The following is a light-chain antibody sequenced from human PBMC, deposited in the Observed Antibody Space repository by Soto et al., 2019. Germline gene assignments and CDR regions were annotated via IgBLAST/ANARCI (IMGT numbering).Light chain of an antibody. CDR2: GAS. CDR1: QSVSSSY. J-gene: IGKJ4*01. V-gene: IGKV3-20*01. Sequence: EIVLTQSPGTLSLSPGERATLSCRASQSVSSSYLSWYQQKPGQAPRLLIYGASSRATGIPDRFSGSVSGTDFTLTISRLEPEDFAVDYCHQYDSSPLTFGGGTKVEIK. CDR3: HQYDSSPLT.